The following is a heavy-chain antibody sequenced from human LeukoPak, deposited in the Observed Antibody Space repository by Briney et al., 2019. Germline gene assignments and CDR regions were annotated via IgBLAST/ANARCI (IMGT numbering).Heavy chain of an antibody. J-gene: IGHJ4*02. CDR1: GGSFSGYY. CDR2: INHSGST. D-gene: IGHD6-19*01. CDR3: ARRRSSGFDY. V-gene: IGHV4-34*01. Sequence: SETLSLTCAVYGGSFSGYYGSWIRQPPGKGLEWIGEINHSGSTNYNPSLKSRVTISVDTSKNQFSLKLSSVTAADTAVYYCARRRSSGFDYWGQGTLVTVSS.